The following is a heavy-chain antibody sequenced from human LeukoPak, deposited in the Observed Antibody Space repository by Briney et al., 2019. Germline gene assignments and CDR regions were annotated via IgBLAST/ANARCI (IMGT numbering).Heavy chain of an antibody. V-gene: IGHV3-53*01. D-gene: IGHD2-21*02. CDR1: GFTFDDYG. Sequence: GGSLRLSCAASGFTFDDYGMSWVRQAPGKGLEWVSVIYSGGSTYYADSVKGRFTISRDNSKDTLYLQMNSLRVEDTAVYYCVRGQRPLLDPWGQGTLVTVSS. J-gene: IGHJ5*02. CDR3: VRGQRPLLDP. CDR2: IYSGGST.